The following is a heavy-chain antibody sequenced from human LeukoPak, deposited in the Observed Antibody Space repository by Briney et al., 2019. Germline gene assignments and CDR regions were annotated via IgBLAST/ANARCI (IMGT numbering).Heavy chain of an antibody. CDR2: IYPGDSDT. CDR1: AYRFTSYW. V-gene: IGHV5-51*01. J-gene: IGHJ4*02. D-gene: IGHD2-8*01. CDR3: ARYPPIEGGLYDFDY. Sequence: GESLEISCKSSAYRFTSYWIGWVRQMPGKGLEWMGIIYPGDSDTRYSPSFQGQVTISADKSISTAYLQWSSLKASDTAMYYCARYPPIEGGLYDFDYWGQGTLVTVFS.